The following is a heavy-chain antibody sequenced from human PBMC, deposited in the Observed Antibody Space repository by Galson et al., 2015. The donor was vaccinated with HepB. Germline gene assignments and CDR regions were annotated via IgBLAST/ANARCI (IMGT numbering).Heavy chain of an antibody. V-gene: IGHV4-30-2*01. Sequence: TLSLTCAVSGGSIDSGGYTWSWIRQPPGKGLEWIGYIYHSGSTYYNPSLKSRVTISLDRSQNQFSLNLTSVTAADPAVYYCARVRGVLPYYFYGMDVWGQGTPVTVSS. CDR1: GGSIDSGGYT. CDR2: IYHSGST. D-gene: IGHD3-10*01. CDR3: ARVRGVLPYYFYGMDV. J-gene: IGHJ6*02.